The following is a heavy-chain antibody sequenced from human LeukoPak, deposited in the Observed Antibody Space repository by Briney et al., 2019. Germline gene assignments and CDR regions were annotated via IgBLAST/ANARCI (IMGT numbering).Heavy chain of an antibody. D-gene: IGHD3-22*01. CDR3: ARDLHYYDSSGYYPTDY. CDR2: IRFDGSDE. CDR1: GLTFSNYG. J-gene: IGHJ4*02. Sequence: GGSLRLSCTASGLTFSNYGMHWVRQAPGKGLEWVAFIRFDGSDEYYADSVKGRFTISRDNSKNTLYLQMNSLRAEDTAVYYCARDLHYYDSSGYYPTDYWGQGTLVTVSS. V-gene: IGHV3-30*02.